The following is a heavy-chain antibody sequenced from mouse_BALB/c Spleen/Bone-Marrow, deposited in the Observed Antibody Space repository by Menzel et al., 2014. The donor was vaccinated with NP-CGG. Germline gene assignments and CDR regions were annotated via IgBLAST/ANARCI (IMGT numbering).Heavy chain of an antibody. CDR1: GYTFTSYW. V-gene: IGHV1-52*01. Sequence: VQLVESGAELMRPGTSVKLSCKASGYTFTSYWMNWVKQRPEQGLEWIGRIDPYDSETHYNQKFKDKAILTVDRSSSTAYMQLSSLTSEDSAVYYCARRALDAMDYWGQGTSVTVSS. CDR3: ARRALDAMDY. CDR2: IDPYDSET. D-gene: IGHD2-10*02. J-gene: IGHJ4*01.